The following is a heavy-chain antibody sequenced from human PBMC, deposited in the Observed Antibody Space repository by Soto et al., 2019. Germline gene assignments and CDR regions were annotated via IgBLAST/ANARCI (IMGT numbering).Heavy chain of an antibody. D-gene: IGHD6-19*01. Sequence: GVLVTVYLTGAGYAVSCSYMHLVRKDHGQGLEWMGWINPNSGGTNYAQKFQGRVTMTRDTSISTAYMELSRLRSDDTAVYYCARDNVPLAVAGIPYYYYGMDVWGQGTTVTVSS. CDR1: GYAVSCSY. V-gene: IGHV1-2*02. J-gene: IGHJ6*02. CDR2: INPNSGGT. CDR3: ARDNVPLAVAGIPYYYYGMDV.